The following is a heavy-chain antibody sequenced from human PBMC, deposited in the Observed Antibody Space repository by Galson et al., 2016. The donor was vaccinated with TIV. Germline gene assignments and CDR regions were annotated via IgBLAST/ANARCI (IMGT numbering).Heavy chain of an antibody. D-gene: IGHD1/OR15-1a*01. V-gene: IGHV1-2*04. CDR2: INPNSGGT. CDR3: AKIVQEHDAFDI. Sequence: SVKVSCKASGYTFTEYYIHWVRQAPGQELEWMGWINPNSGGTMYAQKFQGWVTMTRDTSITTAYMELSILKSDDTAVYYCAKIVQEHDAFDIWGQGTMVTVFS. J-gene: IGHJ3*02. CDR1: GYTFTEYY.